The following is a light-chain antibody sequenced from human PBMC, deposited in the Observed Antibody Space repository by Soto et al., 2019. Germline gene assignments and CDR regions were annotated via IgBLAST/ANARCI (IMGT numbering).Light chain of an antibody. CDR2: DAS. Sequence: DIQMTQSPSTLSASVGDRVTITCRASQSISSWLAWYQQKPGKAPKLLIYDASSLESGVPSRFSGSGSGTEFPLTISSRQPDDFATYYCQQYNSYSGTFGQGTKVEIK. CDR1: QSISSW. J-gene: IGKJ1*01. V-gene: IGKV1-5*01. CDR3: QQYNSYSGT.